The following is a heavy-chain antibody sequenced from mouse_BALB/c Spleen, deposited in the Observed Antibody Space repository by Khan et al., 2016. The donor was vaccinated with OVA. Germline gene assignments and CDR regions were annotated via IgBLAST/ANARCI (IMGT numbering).Heavy chain of an antibody. Sequence: QVQLQQPGAELVKAGASVKMSCKASGYTFTSYWMHWVKQRLGQGLEWFAETNPTNGRTYYNEKFKSKATLPVDKYSSTAYMLLSGPTFEDSAVYYCARIKKIVATYFDYWGQGTTLTVSS. J-gene: IGHJ2*01. CDR1: GYTFTSYW. D-gene: IGHD1-1*01. CDR3: ARIKKIVATYFDY. CDR2: TNPTNGRT. V-gene: IGHV1S81*02.